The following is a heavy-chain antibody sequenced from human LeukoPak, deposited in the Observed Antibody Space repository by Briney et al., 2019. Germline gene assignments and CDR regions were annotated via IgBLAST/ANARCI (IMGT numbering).Heavy chain of an antibody. CDR3: ASQPYYGGVGDAFDI. V-gene: IGHV4-39*07. Sequence: SETLSLTCAVSGGSISTSNYYWGWIRQPPGKGLEWIGSIYYSGSTYYNPSLKSRVTISVDTSKNQFSLKLSSVTAADTAVYYCASQPYYGGVGDAFDIWGQGTMVTVSS. CDR1: GGSISTSNYY. J-gene: IGHJ3*02. CDR2: IYYSGST. D-gene: IGHD3-10*01.